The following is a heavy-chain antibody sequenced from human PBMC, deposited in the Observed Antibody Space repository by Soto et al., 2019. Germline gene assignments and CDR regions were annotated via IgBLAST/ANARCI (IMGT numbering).Heavy chain of an antibody. CDR3: ARDASVSLVRGLIGHYVDV. V-gene: IGHV3-33*01. J-gene: IGHJ6*03. CDR1: GFTFSSYG. Sequence: QVQLVESGGGVVQPGRSLRLSCAASGFTFSSYGMHWVRQAPGKGLECVAFIWYDGSNKYYADSVKGRFTISRDNSKNTLYLKMSSLRAEDTVVYYCARDASVSLVRGLIGHYVDVWGNGTTVTVSS. CDR2: IWYDGSNK. D-gene: IGHD3-10*01.